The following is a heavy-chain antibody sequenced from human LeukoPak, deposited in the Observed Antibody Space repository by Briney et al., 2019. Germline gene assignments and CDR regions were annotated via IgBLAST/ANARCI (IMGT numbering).Heavy chain of an antibody. J-gene: IGHJ4*02. D-gene: IGHD4-23*01. Sequence: GGSLRLSCAASGFTFSSYSMNWVRQAPGKGLEWVSSISSSSSYIHYADSVKGRFTISRDNAKNSLYLQMNSLRAEDTAVYYCASPGGDSLFDYWGQGTLVTVSS. CDR3: ASPGGDSLFDY. CDR2: ISSSSSYI. V-gene: IGHV3-21*01. CDR1: GFTFSSYS.